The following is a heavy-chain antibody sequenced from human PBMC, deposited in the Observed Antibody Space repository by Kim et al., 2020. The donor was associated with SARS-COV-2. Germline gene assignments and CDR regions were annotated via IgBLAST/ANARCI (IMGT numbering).Heavy chain of an antibody. Sequence: YADSVKGRFTISRDNSKNTQYLQMNRQRAEDTAVYYCAREGIVGATTGFDYWGQGTLVTVSS. J-gene: IGHJ4*02. CDR3: AREGIVGATTGFDY. D-gene: IGHD1-26*01. V-gene: IGHV3-30*03.